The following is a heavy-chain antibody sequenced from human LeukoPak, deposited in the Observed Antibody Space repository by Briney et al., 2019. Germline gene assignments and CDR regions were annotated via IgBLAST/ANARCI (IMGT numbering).Heavy chain of an antibody. D-gene: IGHD6-6*01. J-gene: IGHJ4*02. Sequence: PSETLSLTCIVSGSSINSGYYWGWIRQPPGKGLEWIGTISDRGSTHNNPSLKSRVTISVDTSKNQLSLKLTSVTAADTAVYYCARLPGASRPRYYFDYWGQGTLVTVSS. CDR3: ARLPGASRPRYYFDY. CDR1: GSSINSGYY. V-gene: IGHV4-38-2*02. CDR2: ISDRGST.